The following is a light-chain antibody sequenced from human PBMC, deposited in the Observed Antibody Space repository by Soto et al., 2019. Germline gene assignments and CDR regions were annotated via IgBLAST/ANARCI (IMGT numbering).Light chain of an antibody. Sequence: EIVLTQSPGSLSLSPGEGSTLSCMASQSVASSYLAWYQQKPGQAPRLLIYGASNRAAGIPDRFSGSGSATDFTLTISRLEPEDFAVYFCQLWINFAQGTRLEFK. J-gene: IGKJ5*01. CDR3: QLWIN. CDR1: QSVASSY. CDR2: GAS. V-gene: IGKV3-20*01.